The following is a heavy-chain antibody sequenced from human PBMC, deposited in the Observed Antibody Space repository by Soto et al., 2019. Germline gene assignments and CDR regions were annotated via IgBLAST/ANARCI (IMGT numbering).Heavy chain of an antibody. Sequence: ASVKVSCKASGYTFTSYGISWVRQAPGQGLEWMGWISAYNGNTNYAQKLQGRVTMTTDTSTSTAYMELRSLRSDDTAVYYCASDDILPRYGGSIHISGQGTIVTVSS. J-gene: IGHJ3*02. CDR2: ISAYNGNT. V-gene: IGHV1-18*01. CDR1: GYTFTSYG. CDR3: ASDDILPRYGGSIHI. D-gene: IGHD3-9*01.